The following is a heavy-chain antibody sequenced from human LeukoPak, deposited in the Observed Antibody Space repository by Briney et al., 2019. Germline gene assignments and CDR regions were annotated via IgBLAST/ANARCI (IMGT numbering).Heavy chain of an antibody. Sequence: SETLSLTCAVSGYSISSGYYWGWIRQPPGKGVERIGSIYHSGSTFYNDSLKRRVTISVDTSKNKFSLKLSSVTAADTAVYYCARHTAIYFMDVCGKGTTVTVS. CDR1: GYSISSGYY. CDR2: IYHSGST. CDR3: ARHTAIYFMDV. V-gene: IGHV4-38-2*01. J-gene: IGHJ6*03. D-gene: IGHD5-18*01.